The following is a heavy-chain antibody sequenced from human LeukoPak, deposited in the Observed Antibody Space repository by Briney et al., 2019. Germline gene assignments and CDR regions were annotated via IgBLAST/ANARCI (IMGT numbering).Heavy chain of an antibody. J-gene: IGHJ4*02. V-gene: IGHV4-39*01. CDR2: IDYSGNT. D-gene: IGHD6-19*01. CDR1: GGSISSSSYY. Sequence: SETLSLTCTVSGGSISSSSYYWRWIRQPPGKGLEWIASIDYSGNTYYNPSLKSRVTMFVDTSKNQFSLRLRSVTPADTAVYYCARNPVAGFDFWGQGALVTVSS. CDR3: ARNPVAGFDF.